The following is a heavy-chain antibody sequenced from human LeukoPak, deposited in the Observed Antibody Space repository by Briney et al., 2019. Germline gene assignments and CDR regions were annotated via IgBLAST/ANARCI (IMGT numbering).Heavy chain of an antibody. J-gene: IGHJ4*02. V-gene: IGHV4-39*01. CDR2: IYYSGST. CDR3: ARPDMVDTGMVTG. D-gene: IGHD5-18*01. CDR1: GGSISSSSYY. Sequence: KPSESLSLTCTVSGGSISSSSYYWAWIRQPPGKGLEWIGSIYYSGSTYYNPSLKSRVTITVDTSNNQYSLKLISVTAADTAVDYCARPDMVDTGMVTGWGQGTLVTVSS.